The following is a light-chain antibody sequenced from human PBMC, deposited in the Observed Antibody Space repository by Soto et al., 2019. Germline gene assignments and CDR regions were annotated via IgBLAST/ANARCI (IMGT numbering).Light chain of an antibody. CDR1: QGVSSW. CDR2: AAS. J-gene: IGKJ1*01. Sequence: DIQMTQSPSSVSASVGDRVTITCRASQGVSSWLAWYQQKPGKAPKLLIFAASTLQRGVPSSFSGSGSGTDFTPSISSLQPEDFATYYCQQANSFPWTFGQGTKVEIK. V-gene: IGKV1-12*01. CDR3: QQANSFPWT.